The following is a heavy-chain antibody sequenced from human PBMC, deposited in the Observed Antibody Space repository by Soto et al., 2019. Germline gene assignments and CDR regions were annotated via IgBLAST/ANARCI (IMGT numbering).Heavy chain of an antibody. V-gene: IGHV3-30*18. D-gene: IGHD2-2*01. Sequence: LRLSCAASGFTFSNYGMHWVRQTPGKGLEWVALILYDGSNKYYGDSVKGRFTISRDNSKSTLYLQVSSLRAEGTAVYYCAKSRDAYNFYFYYGMDVWGQGTTVTVYS. CDR1: GFTFSNYG. CDR2: ILYDGSNK. J-gene: IGHJ6*02. CDR3: AKSRDAYNFYFYYGMDV.